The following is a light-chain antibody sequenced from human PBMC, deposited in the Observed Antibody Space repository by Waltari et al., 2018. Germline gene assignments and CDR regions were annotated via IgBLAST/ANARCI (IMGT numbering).Light chain of an antibody. CDR1: EDIDNS. Sequence: DIQMTQSPSSLSASVGDRVTIACRASEDIDNSLAWYQQNPGKAPKLLLYDASRLESGVPSRFSGSGSGTDFTLTISSLQPGDFATYYCQQYYSSHRTFGLGTRVEIK. J-gene: IGKJ1*01. V-gene: IGKV1-NL1*01. CDR3: QQYYSSHRT. CDR2: DAS.